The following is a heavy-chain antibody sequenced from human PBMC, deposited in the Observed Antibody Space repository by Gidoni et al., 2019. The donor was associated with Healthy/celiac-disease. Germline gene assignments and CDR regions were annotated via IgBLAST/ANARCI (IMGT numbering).Heavy chain of an antibody. CDR3: ARDGPGDSSGYPLDY. Sequence: QVQLQESGPGLVKPSETLSLTCPVSGGSISSYYGSGIRQPAGKGLAWIGRIYTSGSTNYNPSLKSRVTMSVDTSKNQFSLKLSSVTAADTAVYYCARDGPGDSSGYPLDYWGQGTLVTVSS. J-gene: IGHJ4*02. CDR2: IYTSGST. V-gene: IGHV4-4*07. CDR1: GGSISSYY. D-gene: IGHD3-22*01.